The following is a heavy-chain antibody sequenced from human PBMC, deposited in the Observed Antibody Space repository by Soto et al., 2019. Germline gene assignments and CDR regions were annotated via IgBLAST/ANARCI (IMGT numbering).Heavy chain of an antibody. V-gene: IGHV1-69*12. CDR1: GGTFSSYT. CDR3: ASVETQRYYYGIDV. J-gene: IGHJ6*02. Sequence: QVQLVQSGAEVKKPGSSVKVSCKASGGTFSSYTINWVRQAPGQGLEWMGGIIPIFGTADYAQKFQGRVTVTADESTSTAYMELSSLRSEDTAVYYCASVETQRYYYGIDVWGQGTTVTVSS. D-gene: IGHD2-15*01. CDR2: IIPIFGTA.